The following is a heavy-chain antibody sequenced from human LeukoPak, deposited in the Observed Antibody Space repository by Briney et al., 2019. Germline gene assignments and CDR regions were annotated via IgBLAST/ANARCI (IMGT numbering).Heavy chain of an antibody. V-gene: IGHV3-48*01. J-gene: IGHJ4*02. CDR1: GLTFTNFT. Sequence: GGSLRLSCTASGLTFTNFTMNWIRQAPGRGPEWISAIRSDTASTFYADSVKGRFTISRDNAKNSLYLLMNSLRVEDTAVHYCVRRIGRDSWGQGTQVTVSS. CDR3: VRRIGRDS. D-gene: IGHD2/OR15-2a*01. CDR2: IRSDTAST.